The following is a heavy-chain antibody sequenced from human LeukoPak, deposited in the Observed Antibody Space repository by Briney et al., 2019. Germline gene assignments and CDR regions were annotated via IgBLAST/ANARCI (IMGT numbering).Heavy chain of an antibody. V-gene: IGHV3-21*01. CDR3: ARVAGSCSSTSCYTGWFDP. Sequence: GGSLRLSCAASGFTFSSYSMNWVRQAPGKGLEWVSSISSSSSYIYYADSVKGRFTISRDNAKNSLYLQMNSLGAEDTAVYYCARVAGSCSSTSCYTGWFDPWGQGTLVTVSS. J-gene: IGHJ5*02. D-gene: IGHD2-2*02. CDR2: ISSSSSYI. CDR1: GFTFSSYS.